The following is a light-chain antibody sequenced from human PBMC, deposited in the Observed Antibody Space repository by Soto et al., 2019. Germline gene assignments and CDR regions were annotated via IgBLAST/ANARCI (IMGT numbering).Light chain of an antibody. J-gene: IGKJ1*01. V-gene: IGKV1-5*03. CDR2: RAS. CDR3: QQYDRASWT. CDR1: QSISSW. Sequence: DIQMTQSPSTLSASVGDRVIITCRASQSISSWLAWYQQKPWKAPNLLIYRASTLKSGIPSRFSGSGSGTEFPLTISSLQTDDFDTYYCQQYDRASWTFGPGTKVEIK.